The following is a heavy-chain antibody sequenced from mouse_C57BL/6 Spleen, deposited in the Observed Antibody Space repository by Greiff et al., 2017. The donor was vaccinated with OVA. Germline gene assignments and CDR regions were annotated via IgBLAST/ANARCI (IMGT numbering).Heavy chain of an antibody. CDR3: ARSLFITTVVATRGFAY. J-gene: IGHJ3*01. V-gene: IGHV1-64*01. CDR2: IHPNSGST. D-gene: IGHD1-1*01. CDR1: GYTFTSYW. Sequence: QVQLQQPGAELVKPGASVKLSCKASGYTFTSYWMHWVKQRPGQGLEWIGMIHPNSGSTNYNEKFKSKATLTVDKSSSTAYMQLSSLTSEDSAVYYCARSLFITTVVATRGFAYWGQGTLVTVSA.